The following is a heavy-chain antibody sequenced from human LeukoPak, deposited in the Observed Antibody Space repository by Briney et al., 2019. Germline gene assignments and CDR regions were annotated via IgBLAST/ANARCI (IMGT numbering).Heavy chain of an antibody. D-gene: IGHD1-7*01. J-gene: IGHJ4*02. CDR1: GFTFSSYW. Sequence: GGSLRLSCAASGFTFSSYWMSWVRQAPGKGLEWVANIKQDGSEKYYVDSVKGRFTISRDNAKNSLYLQMNSLRAEDTAVYYCVRVGNYREFDYWGQGTLVTVSS. CDR3: VRVGNYREFDY. V-gene: IGHV3-7*01. CDR2: IKQDGSEK.